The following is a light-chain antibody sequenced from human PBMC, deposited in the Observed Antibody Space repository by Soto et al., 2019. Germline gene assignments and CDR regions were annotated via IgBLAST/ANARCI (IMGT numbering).Light chain of an antibody. CDR1: SSNIGSNY. CDR2: SNN. Sequence: QSVLTQPPSASGTPGQRVTISCSGGSSNIGSNYVYWYQQISGTAPKLLIYSNNQRPSGVPDRFSGSKSGTSASLVISGLRSEDEADYYCAGWDDSLRGVVFGGGTKLTVL. CDR3: AGWDDSLRGVV. J-gene: IGLJ2*01. V-gene: IGLV1-47*01.